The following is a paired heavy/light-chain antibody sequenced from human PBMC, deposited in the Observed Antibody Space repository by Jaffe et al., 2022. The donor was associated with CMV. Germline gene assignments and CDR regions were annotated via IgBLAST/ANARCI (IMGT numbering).Heavy chain of an antibody. CDR1: GFTVSSNY. D-gene: IGHD3-22*01. CDR3: ATTPHSYYYDSSGYYELYAFDI. Sequence: EVQLVESGGGLVQPGGSLRLSCAASGFTVSSNYMSWVRQAPGKGLEWVSVIYSGGSTYYADSVKGRFTISRDNSKNTLYLQMNSLRAEDTAVYYCATTPHSYYYDSSGYYELYAFDIWGQGTMVTVSS. V-gene: IGHV3-66*01. CDR2: IYSGGST. J-gene: IGHJ3*02.
Light chain of an antibody. Sequence: DIVMTQSPLSLPVTPGEPASISCRSSQSLLHSNGYNYLDWYLQKPGKSPQLLIYLGSNRASGVPDRFSGSGSGTDFTLKISRVEAEDVGVYYCMQALQTPWAFGQGTKVEIK. CDR1: QSLLHSNGYNY. V-gene: IGKV2-28*01. CDR3: MQALQTPWA. J-gene: IGKJ1*01. CDR2: LGS.